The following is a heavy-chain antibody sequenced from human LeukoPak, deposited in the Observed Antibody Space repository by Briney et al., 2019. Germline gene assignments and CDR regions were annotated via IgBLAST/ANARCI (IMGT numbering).Heavy chain of an antibody. CDR3: ARDGHAYSSSEIRFDP. Sequence: PSQTLSLTCAVSGGSISSGGYSWSWIRQPPGKGLEWIGYIYHSGSTYYNPSLKSRVTISVDTSKNQFSLKLSSVTAADTAVYYCARDGHAYSSSEIRFDPWGQGTLVTVSS. CDR1: GGSISSGGYS. V-gene: IGHV4-30-2*01. D-gene: IGHD6-6*01. J-gene: IGHJ5*02. CDR2: IYHSGST.